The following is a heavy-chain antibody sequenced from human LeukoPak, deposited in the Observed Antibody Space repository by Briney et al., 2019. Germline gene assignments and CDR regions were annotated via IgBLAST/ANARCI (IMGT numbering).Heavy chain of an antibody. D-gene: IGHD3-22*01. CDR2: INPNSGGT. V-gene: IGHV1-2*02. CDR3: ARADDSSGYPIDY. Sequence: GASVKVSCKASGYTFTGYYMHWVRQAPGQGLEWMGWINPNSGGTNYAQKFQGRVTMTRDTSISTAYMELSRLRSDDTAVYYCARADDSSGYPIDYWGQGTLVTVSS. CDR1: GYTFTGYY. J-gene: IGHJ4*02.